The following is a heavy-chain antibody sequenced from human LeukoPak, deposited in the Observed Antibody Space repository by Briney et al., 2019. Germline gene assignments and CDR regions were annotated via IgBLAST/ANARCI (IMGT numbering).Heavy chain of an antibody. CDR3: ARDGYSGSYYGY. J-gene: IGHJ4*02. CDR1: GGSISSYY. Sequence: SETLSLTCTVSGGSISSYYWSWIRQPPGKGLEWIGYIYYSGSTNYNPSLKSRVTISVDTSKNQFSLKLSSVTAADTAMYYCARDGYSGSYYGYWGQGTLVTVSS. V-gene: IGHV4-59*01. D-gene: IGHD1-26*01. CDR2: IYYSGST.